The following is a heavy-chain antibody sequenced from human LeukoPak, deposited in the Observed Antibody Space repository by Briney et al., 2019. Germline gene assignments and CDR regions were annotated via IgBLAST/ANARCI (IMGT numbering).Heavy chain of an antibody. D-gene: IGHD2-2*01. J-gene: IGHJ4*02. CDR3: ARDLFGIVVVPAAMGY. Sequence: ASVKVSCKASGYTFTGYYMHWVRQAPGQGLEWMGWINPNSGGTNYAQKFQGRVTMTRDTSISTAYMGLSRLRSDDTAVYYCARDLFGIVVVPAAMGYWGQGTLVTVSS. V-gene: IGHV1-2*02. CDR2: INPNSGGT. CDR1: GYTFTGYY.